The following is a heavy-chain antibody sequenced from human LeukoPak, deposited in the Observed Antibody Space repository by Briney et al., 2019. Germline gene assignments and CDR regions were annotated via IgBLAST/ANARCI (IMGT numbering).Heavy chain of an antibody. CDR1: GFTFSSYA. Sequence: GGSLRLSCAASGFTFSSYAMHWVRQAPGKGLGWVAVISYDGSNKYYADSVKGRFTISRDNSKNTLYLQMNSLRAEDTAVYYCARVRYFDWLLSDYWGQGTLVTVSS. J-gene: IGHJ4*02. CDR2: ISYDGSNK. D-gene: IGHD3-9*01. CDR3: ARVRYFDWLLSDY. V-gene: IGHV3-30*04.